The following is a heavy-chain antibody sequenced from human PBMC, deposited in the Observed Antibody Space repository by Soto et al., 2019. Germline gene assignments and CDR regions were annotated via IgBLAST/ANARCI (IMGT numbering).Heavy chain of an antibody. CDR1: GFTFSSYD. CDR2: IGTAGDT. V-gene: IGHV3-13*01. J-gene: IGHJ4*02. Sequence: EVQLVESGGGLVQPGGSLRLSCAASGFTFSSYDMHWVRQATGKGLEWVSAIGTAGDTYYPGSVKGRFTISRENAKNSLYLKITSLRAEDTAVYYCARAVTYYFDYWGRGTLVPVP. CDR3: ARAVTYYFDY. D-gene: IGHD4-4*01.